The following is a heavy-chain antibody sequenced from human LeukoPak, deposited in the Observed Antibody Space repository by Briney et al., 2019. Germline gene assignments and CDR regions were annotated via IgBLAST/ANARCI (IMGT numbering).Heavy chain of an antibody. V-gene: IGHV3-15*07. D-gene: IGHD6-13*01. Sequence: GSLRLSCAASGFTFTNAWMNWVRQAPGKGLEWVGRVKSKTDGGTTDYAAPVKGRFTISRDDSKNTLYLQMNSLKTEDTAVYYCTTDEAGYSSSWSYYYYGMDVWGQGTTVTVSS. CDR1: GFTFTNAW. CDR2: VKSKTDGGTT. CDR3: TTDEAGYSSSWSYYYYGMDV. J-gene: IGHJ6*02.